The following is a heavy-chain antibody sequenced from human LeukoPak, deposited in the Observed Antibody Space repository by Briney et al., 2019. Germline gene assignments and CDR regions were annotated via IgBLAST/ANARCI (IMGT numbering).Heavy chain of an antibody. CDR2: IKRRSDGETT. V-gene: IGHV3-15*01. D-gene: IGHD6-19*01. J-gene: IGHJ6*03. Sequence: KAGGSLRLSCVASGFTFTNTWMTWVRQAPGKGLVWVARIKRRSDGETTDYAAPVKGRFTISRDDSKNTLYLQINSLRAEDTAVYYCARAVAGPRDYYYYYMDVWGKGTTVTVSS. CDR1: GFTFTNTW. CDR3: ARAVAGPRDYYYYYMDV.